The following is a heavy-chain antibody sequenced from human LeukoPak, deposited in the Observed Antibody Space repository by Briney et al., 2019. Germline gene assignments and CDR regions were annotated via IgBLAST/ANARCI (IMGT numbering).Heavy chain of an antibody. Sequence: ASVKVSCKASGGTFSSYAISWVRQAPGQGLEWMGGIIPIFGTANYAQKFQGRVTITADESTSTAYMELSSLRSEDTAVYYCARSIAVAGTKTYALDIWGQGTMVTVSS. CDR2: IIPIFGTA. V-gene: IGHV1-69*13. D-gene: IGHD6-19*01. J-gene: IGHJ3*02. CDR1: GGTFSSYA. CDR3: ARSIAVAGTKTYALDI.